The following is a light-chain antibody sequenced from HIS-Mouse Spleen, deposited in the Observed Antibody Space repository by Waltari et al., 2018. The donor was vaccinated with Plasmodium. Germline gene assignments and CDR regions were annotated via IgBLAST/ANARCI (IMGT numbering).Light chain of an antibody. J-gene: IGKJ3*01. Sequence: EIVLTQSPGTLSLSPGDRATLSCRASQSVSSSYLAWYQQKPGQAPRLLIYVASSRATGIPDRFSGSGSGTDFTLTISRLEPEDFAVYYCQQYGSSRFTFGPGTKVDIK. CDR3: QQYGSSRFT. CDR1: QSVSSSY. CDR2: VAS. V-gene: IGKV3-20*01.